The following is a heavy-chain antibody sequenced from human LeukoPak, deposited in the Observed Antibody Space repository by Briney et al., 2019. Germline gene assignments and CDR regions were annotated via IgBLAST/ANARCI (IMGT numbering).Heavy chain of an antibody. V-gene: IGHV3-30*03. J-gene: IGHJ6*03. CDR3: ARDTTDPVAPLLYHMDV. CDR2: ISDDGSKP. CDR1: GFTFSYYG. Sequence: QPGRSLRLSCEGSGFTFSYYGIHWVRQAPGKALEWVAFISDDGSKPYYADSVKGRFSISRDNPKSTLSLQMNSLRAEDTAVYYCARDTTDPVAPLLYHMDVWGKGTPVTVSS. D-gene: IGHD6-19*01.